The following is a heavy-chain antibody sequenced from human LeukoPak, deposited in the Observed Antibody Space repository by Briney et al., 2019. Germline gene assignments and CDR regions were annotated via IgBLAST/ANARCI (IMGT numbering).Heavy chain of an antibody. CDR1: GYTFTGYY. CDR3: ARRQYYDFWSGHRYYFDY. D-gene: IGHD3-3*01. V-gene: IGHV1-2*02. CDR2: INPNSGGT. J-gene: IGHJ4*02. Sequence: ASVKVSCKASGYTFTGYYMHWVRQAPGQGLEWMGWINPNSGGTNYAQKFQGRVTMTRDTSISTAYMELSRLRSDDTAVYYCARRQYYDFWSGHRYYFDYWGQGTLVTVSS.